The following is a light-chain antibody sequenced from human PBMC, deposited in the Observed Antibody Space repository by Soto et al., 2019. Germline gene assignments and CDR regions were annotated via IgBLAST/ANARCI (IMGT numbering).Light chain of an antibody. CDR3: QQYGSSPT. J-gene: IGKJ1*01. CDR1: QSVSTY. V-gene: IGKV3-20*01. Sequence: DIVLTQSPATLSLSPGERATLSCWASQSVSTYLAWYQQKPGQAPRLLIYGASTRATGIPDRFSGSGSGTDFTLTISRLEPEDFAVYYCQQYGSSPTFGQGTKVDIK. CDR2: GAS.